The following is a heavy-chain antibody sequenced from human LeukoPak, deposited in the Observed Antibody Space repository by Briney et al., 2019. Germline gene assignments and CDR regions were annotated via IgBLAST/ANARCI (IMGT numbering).Heavy chain of an antibody. CDR2: IRYDGSNK. J-gene: IGHJ4*02. D-gene: IGHD6-19*01. Sequence: GGSLRLSCAASGFTFSSYGMHWVRQAPGKGLEWVAFIRYDGSNKYYADSVKGRFTISRDNSKNTLYLQMNSLRAEDTAVYYCAKDRTVGLIAVAGLDYWGQGTLVTVSS. V-gene: IGHV3-30*02. CDR3: AKDRTVGLIAVAGLDY. CDR1: GFTFSSYG.